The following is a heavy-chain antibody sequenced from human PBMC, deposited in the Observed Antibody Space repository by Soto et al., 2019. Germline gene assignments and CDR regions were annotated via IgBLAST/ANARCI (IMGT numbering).Heavy chain of an antibody. V-gene: IGHV4-4*02. CDR3: ASSIAVAGNNWFDP. D-gene: IGHD6-19*01. CDR2: IYHSGST. J-gene: IGHJ5*02. Sequence: SETLSLTCAVSSGSISSSNWWSWVRQPPGKGLEWIGEIYHSGSTNYNPSLKSRVTISVDTSKNQFSLKLSSVTAADTAVYYCASSIAVAGNNWFDPWGQGTLVTVSS. CDR1: SGSISSSNW.